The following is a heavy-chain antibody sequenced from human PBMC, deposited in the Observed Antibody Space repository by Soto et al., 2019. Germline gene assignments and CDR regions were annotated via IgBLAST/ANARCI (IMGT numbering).Heavy chain of an antibody. V-gene: IGHV3-15*01. CDR1: GVTCXNAW. CDR2: IKSKTDGGTT. J-gene: IGHJ6*03. Sequence: PGGSLRLSCASSGVTCXNAWMSLVRQAPGKGLEWVGRIKSKTDGGTTDYAAPVKGRFTISRDDSKNTLYLQMNSLKTEDTAVYYCTTDFGSGYDPARSEYYYYYMDVWGKGTTVTVSS. CDR3: TTDFGSGYDPARSEYYYYYMDV. D-gene: IGHD5-12*01.